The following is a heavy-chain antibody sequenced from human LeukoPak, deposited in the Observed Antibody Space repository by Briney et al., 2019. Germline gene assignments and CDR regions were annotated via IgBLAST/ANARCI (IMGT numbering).Heavy chain of an antibody. Sequence: QPGGSLRLSCAASGFTFSSYAMSWVRQAPGKGLEWVSAISGSGGSTYYADSVKGRFTISRDNSKNTLYLQMNSLRAKDTAVYYCAKDLYGGAMVRGVIDYWGQGTLVTVSS. D-gene: IGHD3-10*01. CDR2: ISGSGGST. J-gene: IGHJ4*02. CDR1: GFTFSSYA. V-gene: IGHV3-23*01. CDR3: AKDLYGGAMVRGVIDY.